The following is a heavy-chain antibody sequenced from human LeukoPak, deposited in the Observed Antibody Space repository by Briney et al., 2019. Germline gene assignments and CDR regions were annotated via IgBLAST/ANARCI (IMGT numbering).Heavy chain of an antibody. J-gene: IGHJ4*02. CDR3: ASFGISWGSAY. CDR1: GFSFSGHW. V-gene: IGHV3-74*03. D-gene: IGHD7-27*01. CDR2: ISDDGGYT. Sequence: PGGSLRLSCEASGFSFSGHWMHWVRQAPGKGLVWVSRISDDGGYTANVDSVEGRFITSRDNVRNTLYLHMNGLRAEDTAVYYCASFGISWGSAYWGQGTLVTVSS.